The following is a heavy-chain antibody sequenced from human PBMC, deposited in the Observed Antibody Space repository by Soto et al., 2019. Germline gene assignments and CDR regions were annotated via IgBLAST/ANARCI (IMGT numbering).Heavy chain of an antibody. CDR1: GGSFSGYY. CDR2: INHSGST. V-gene: IGHV4-34*01. CDR3: ARVYCGGDCYLFAFDI. D-gene: IGHD2-21*02. Sequence: SETLSLTCAVYGGSFSGYYWSWIRQPPGKGLEWIGEINHSGSTNYNPSLKSRVTISVDTSKNQFSLKLSSVTAADTAVYYCARVYCGGDCYLFAFDIWGQGTMVTVSS. J-gene: IGHJ3*02.